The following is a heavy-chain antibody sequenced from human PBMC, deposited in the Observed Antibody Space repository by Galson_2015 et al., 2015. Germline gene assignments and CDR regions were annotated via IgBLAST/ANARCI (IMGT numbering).Heavy chain of an antibody. D-gene: IGHD3-22*01. J-gene: IGHJ4*02. CDR1: GFTFSSYA. CDR3: AKLRGPYYYDSSGQAGEVY. V-gene: IGHV3-23*01. CDR2: ISGSGGST. Sequence: SLRLSCAASGFTFSSYAMSWVRQAPGKGLEWGSAISGSGGSTYYADSVKGRFTISRDNSKNTLYLQMNSLRAEDTAVYYCAKLRGPYYYDSSGQAGEVYWGQGTLVNVSS.